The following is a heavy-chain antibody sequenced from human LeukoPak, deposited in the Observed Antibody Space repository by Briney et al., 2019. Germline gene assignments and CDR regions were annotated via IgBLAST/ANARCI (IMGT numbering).Heavy chain of an antibody. Sequence: GGSLRLSCAASGFTFSSYGMHWVRQAPGKGLEWVAVIWYDGSNKYYADSVKGRFTISRDNSKNTLYLQMNSLRAEDTAVYYCARVPSSWYGDYYYGMDVWGQGTRVTVSS. V-gene: IGHV3-33*01. CDR2: IWYDGSNK. CDR3: ARVPSSWYGDYYYGMDV. J-gene: IGHJ6*02. D-gene: IGHD6-13*01. CDR1: GFTFSSYG.